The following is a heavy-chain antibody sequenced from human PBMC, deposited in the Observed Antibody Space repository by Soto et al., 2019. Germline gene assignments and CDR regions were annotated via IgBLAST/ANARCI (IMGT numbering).Heavy chain of an antibody. D-gene: IGHD3-22*01. CDR3: SIHSTGYYYSWSDP. CDR1: GGSIDSSAYY. J-gene: IGHJ5*02. Sequence: SETLSLTCTVSGGSIDSSAYYWGWIRQPPGKGLEWIGSIFYNGNTFYNPSLKSRITISVDTSKNQSSLKLSSVTAADTAVYYWSIHSTGYYYSWSDPWGQGTLVPVSP. V-gene: IGHV4-39*01. CDR2: IFYNGNT.